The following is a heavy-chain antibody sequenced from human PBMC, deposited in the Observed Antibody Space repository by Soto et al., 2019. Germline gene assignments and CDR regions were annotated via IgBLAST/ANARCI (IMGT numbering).Heavy chain of an antibody. V-gene: IGHV3-23*01. J-gene: IGHJ4*02. Sequence: EVQLLESGGGLVQPGGSLRLSCAVSGFSFSNSAMTWVRQAPGKGLEWVSGISGSGDITYNTDSVKGRFAISRDTSKNVVYVQMRSLRAEDTAVYYCATVPQWVLRYHDWFFDYWGQGTLVTVSS. D-gene: IGHD3-9*01. CDR3: ATVPQWVLRYHDWFFDY. CDR1: GFSFSNSA. CDR2: ISGSGDIT.